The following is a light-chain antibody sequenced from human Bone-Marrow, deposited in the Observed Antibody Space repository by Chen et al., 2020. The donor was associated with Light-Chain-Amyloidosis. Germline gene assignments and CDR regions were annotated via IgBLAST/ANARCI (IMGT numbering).Light chain of an antibody. Sequence: DIQMTQSPSTLSASVGDSGTIPCRGSQSLDNWLAWYQQKPGKAPKLLIYKASTLVSGVPSRFSGRGSGTEFTLTISSLQPDDFATYYCQQYNTRSITFGQGTRLEIK. CDR2: KAS. J-gene: IGKJ5*01. V-gene: IGKV1-5*03. CDR3: QQYNTRSIT. CDR1: QSLDNW.